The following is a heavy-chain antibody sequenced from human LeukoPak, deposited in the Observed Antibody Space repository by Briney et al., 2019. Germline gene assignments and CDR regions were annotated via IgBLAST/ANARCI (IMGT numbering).Heavy chain of an antibody. D-gene: IGHD4-17*01. CDR2: ISGSGGST. V-gene: IGHV3-23*01. CDR1: GFTFSSYA. CDR3: AKALVDYGDSPYFDY. J-gene: IGHJ4*02. Sequence: QTGGSLRLSCAASGFTFSSYAMSWVRQAPGKGLEWVSAISGSGGSTYYADSVKGRFTISRDNSKNTLYLQMNSLRAEDTAVYYCAKALVDYGDSPYFDYWGQGTLVTVSS.